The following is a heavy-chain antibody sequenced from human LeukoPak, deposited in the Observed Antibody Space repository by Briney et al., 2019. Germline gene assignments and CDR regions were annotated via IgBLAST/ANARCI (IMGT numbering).Heavy chain of an antibody. CDR1: GFTFTGYP. J-gene: IGHJ4*02. CDR3: AKDASYGGNSAPFDY. D-gene: IGHD4-23*01. V-gene: IGHV3-30*02. Sequence: PGGSLRLSCAASGFTFTGYPMHWVRQPPGKGLEWVAFIRYDGSNEYYADSVKGRFTISRDNSKNTLFLQMNSLRAKDMALYYCAKDASYGGNSAPFDYWGQGTLVTVSS. CDR2: IRYDGSNE.